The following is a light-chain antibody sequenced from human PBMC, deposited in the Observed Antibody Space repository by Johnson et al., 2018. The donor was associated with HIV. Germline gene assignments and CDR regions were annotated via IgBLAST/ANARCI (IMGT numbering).Light chain of an antibody. CDR1: SSNIGNNY. J-gene: IGLJ1*01. Sequence: QSVLTQPPSVSAAPGQKVTISCYGSSSNIGNNYVSWYQQLPETAPKLLIYENNKRPSGIPDRLSGSKSGTSATLGVTGLQTGDEADYFCGTWDSSLSAYVFGTGTKVTVL. CDR2: ENN. CDR3: GTWDSSLSAYV. V-gene: IGLV1-51*02.